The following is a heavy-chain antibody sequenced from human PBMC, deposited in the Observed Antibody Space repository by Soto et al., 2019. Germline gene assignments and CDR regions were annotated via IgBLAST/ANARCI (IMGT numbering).Heavy chain of an antibody. J-gene: IGHJ3*01. CDR2: TYYRSKWFH. CDR3: ARGNALDV. D-gene: IGHD3-10*01. Sequence: QTLSLTCAISGDSVSSDITSWNWIRQSPSRGLEWLGRTYYRSKWFHDYAASVKSRITINPDTSKNQFSLELNSMTPEDTAVYYCARGNALDVWGQGTVVTVSS. V-gene: IGHV6-1*01. CDR1: GDSVSSDITS.